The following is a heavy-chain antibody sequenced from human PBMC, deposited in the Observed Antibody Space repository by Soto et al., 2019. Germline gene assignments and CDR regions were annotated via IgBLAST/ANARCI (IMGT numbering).Heavy chain of an antibody. CDR3: ASPQWDGYTGYYFDY. CDR1: GGSISSSNW. Sequence: QVQLQESGPGLVKPSGTLSLTCAVSGGSISSSNWWSWVRQPPGKGLEWIGEIYHSGSTNYNPSLKSRLPISAHKSQHQFSLTLSSVTAADTAVYSCASPQWDGYTGYYFDYWGQGTLVTVSS. CDR2: IYHSGST. J-gene: IGHJ4*02. D-gene: IGHD1-26*01. V-gene: IGHV4-4*02.